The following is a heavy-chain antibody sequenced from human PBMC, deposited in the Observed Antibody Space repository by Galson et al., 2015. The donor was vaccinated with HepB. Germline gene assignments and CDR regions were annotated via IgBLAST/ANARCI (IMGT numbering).Heavy chain of an antibody. CDR2: ISAYNGNT. V-gene: IGHV1-18*01. CDR1: HSTFISYG. CDR3: TRFTYYHDSSGYPNLDLDY. Sequence: SVTVSCKASHSTFISYGISWVRQAPGQGLEWMGWISAYNGNTNYAQNFQGRVSMTTDTSTNTAYMELRSLRSDDTAVYYCTRFTYYHDSSGYPNLDLDYWGQGTLVTVSS. D-gene: IGHD3-22*01. J-gene: IGHJ4*02.